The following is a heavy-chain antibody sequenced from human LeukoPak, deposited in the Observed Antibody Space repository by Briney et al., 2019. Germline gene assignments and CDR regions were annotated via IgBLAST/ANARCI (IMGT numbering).Heavy chain of an antibody. V-gene: IGHV3-30-3*02. Sequence: GGSLRLSCAASGFTFSSYAMHWVRQAPGKGLEWVAVISYDGSNKYYADSVKGRFTISRDNSKNTLYLQMNSLRAEDTAVYYCAKKFQLTTVSYIDYWGQGTLVTVSS. CDR1: GFTFSSYA. D-gene: IGHD4-17*01. CDR2: ISYDGSNK. CDR3: AKKFQLTTVSYIDY. J-gene: IGHJ4*02.